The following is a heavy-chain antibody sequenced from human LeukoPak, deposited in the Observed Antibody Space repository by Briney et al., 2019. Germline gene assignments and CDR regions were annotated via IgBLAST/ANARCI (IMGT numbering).Heavy chain of an antibody. CDR2: IYHSGST. D-gene: IGHD5-18*01. CDR1: GGSISSGGYS. Sequence: PQTLSLTCAVSGGSISSGGYSWSWIRQPPGKGLEWIGYIYHSGSTYYNPSLKSRITISVDRSKNQFSLKLSSVTAADTAVYYCARGYSYGYDYFDYWGQGTLVTVSS. J-gene: IGHJ4*02. CDR3: ARGYSYGYDYFDY. V-gene: IGHV4-30-2*01.